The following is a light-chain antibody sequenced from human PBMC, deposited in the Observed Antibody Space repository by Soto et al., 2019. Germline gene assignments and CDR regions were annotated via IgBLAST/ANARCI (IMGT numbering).Light chain of an antibody. J-gene: IGKJ1*01. CDR1: QSVSTK. Sequence: EIVMTQSPATLSVSPRERATLSCRASQSVSTKLAWYQQKPGQAPRLLIYGASTRATGIPDRFSGSGSGTDFTLTISRLEPEDFAVYYCQQYGSSPWTFGQGTKVDIK. CDR3: QQYGSSPWT. CDR2: GAS. V-gene: IGKV3-20*01.